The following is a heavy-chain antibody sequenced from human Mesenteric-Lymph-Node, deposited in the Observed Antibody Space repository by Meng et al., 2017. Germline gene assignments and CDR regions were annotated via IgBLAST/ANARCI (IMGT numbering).Heavy chain of an antibody. J-gene: IGHJ5*02. D-gene: IGHD4-17*01. CDR1: GYTFINYG. V-gene: IGHV1-18*01. CDR2: ISTKNGDT. Sequence: ASVKVSCKTSGYTFINYGINWVRQAPGQGLEWMGWISTKNGDTKSAQKVQDRVTMTTDTSTTTVFMELRSLRSDDTAVYYCVRGVLTAVTMYWFDPWGQGTLVTVSS. CDR3: VRGVLTAVTMYWFDP.